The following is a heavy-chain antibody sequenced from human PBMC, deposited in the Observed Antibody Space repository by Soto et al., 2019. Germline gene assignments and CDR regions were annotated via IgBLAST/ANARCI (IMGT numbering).Heavy chain of an antibody. V-gene: IGHV4-4*09. D-gene: IGHD5-18*01. CDR1: GGSISSYY. Sequence: SETLSLTCTVSGGSISSYYWSWIRQPPGKGLEWIGHIHNSGSPYNDPSLKSRVTISADTSKNQFSLKLTSVTAADTAVYYCARGRGDTAMAWYYWGQGTLVTVSS. CDR3: ARGRGDTAMAWYY. J-gene: IGHJ4*02. CDR2: IHNSGSP.